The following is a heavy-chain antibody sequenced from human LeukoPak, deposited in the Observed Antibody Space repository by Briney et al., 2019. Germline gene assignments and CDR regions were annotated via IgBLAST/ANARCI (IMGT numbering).Heavy chain of an antibody. CDR2: ISSSGSTI. CDR1: GFTVSDYS. J-gene: IGHJ6*04. D-gene: IGHD3-10*02. Sequence: GGSLRLSCAASGFTVSDYSMSWVRQAPGKGLEWVSYISSSGSTIYYADSVKGRFTISRDNAKNSLYLQMNSLRAEDTAVYYCAELGITMIGGVWGKGTTVTISS. V-gene: IGHV3-11*04. CDR3: AELGITMIGGV.